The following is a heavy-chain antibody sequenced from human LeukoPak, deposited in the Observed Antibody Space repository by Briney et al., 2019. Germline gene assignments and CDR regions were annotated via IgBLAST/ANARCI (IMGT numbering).Heavy chain of an antibody. Sequence: PSETLSLTCTVSGGSISSYYWSWIRQPPGKGLEWIGYIYYSGSTNYNPSLKSRVTISVDTSKNQFSLKLSSVTAADTAVYYCARGADIVVTDRIPIYYYYYGMDVWGQGTTVTVSS. J-gene: IGHJ6*02. CDR1: GGSISSYY. D-gene: IGHD5-12*01. V-gene: IGHV4-59*01. CDR2: IYYSGST. CDR3: ARGADIVVTDRIPIYYYYYGMDV.